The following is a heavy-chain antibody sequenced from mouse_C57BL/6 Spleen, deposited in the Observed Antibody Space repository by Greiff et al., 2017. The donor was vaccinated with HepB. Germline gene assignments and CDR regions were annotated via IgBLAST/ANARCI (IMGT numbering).Heavy chain of an antibody. V-gene: IGHV1-82*01. CDR2: IYPGDGDT. CDR1: GYAFSSSW. CDR3: ARSNIDYGSSPYYYAMDY. Sequence: QVQLKQSGPELVKPGASVKISCKASGYAFSSSWMNWVKQRPGKGLEWIGRIYPGDGDTNYNGKFKGKATLTADKSSSTAYMQLSSLTSEDSAVYFCARSNIDYGSSPYYYAMDYWGQGTSVTVSS. D-gene: IGHD1-1*01. J-gene: IGHJ4*01.